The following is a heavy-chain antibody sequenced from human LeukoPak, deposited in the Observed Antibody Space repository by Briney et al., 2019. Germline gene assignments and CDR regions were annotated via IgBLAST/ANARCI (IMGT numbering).Heavy chain of an antibody. CDR3: AKGSYYDILTGYYLDY. V-gene: IGHV3-23*01. CDR1: GFTFSSYA. CDR2: ISGSGGST. J-gene: IGHJ4*02. D-gene: IGHD3-9*01. Sequence: AESLRLSCAASGFTFSSYAMSWVRQAPGKGLEWVSAISGSGGSTYYADSVKGRFTISRDNSKNTLYLQMNSLRAEDTAVYYCAKGSYYDILTGYYLDYWGQGTLVTVSS.